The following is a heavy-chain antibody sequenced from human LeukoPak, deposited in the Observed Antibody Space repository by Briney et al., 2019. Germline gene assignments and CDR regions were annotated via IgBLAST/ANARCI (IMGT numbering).Heavy chain of an antibody. Sequence: GGSLRPSCAASGFTFSSYAMSWVRQAPGKGLEWVSAISGSGGSTYYADSVKGRFTISRDNSKNTLYLQMNSLRAEDTAVYYCAKARTNYYYYYGMDVWGKGTTVTVSS. CDR2: ISGSGGST. J-gene: IGHJ6*04. CDR1: GFTFSSYA. V-gene: IGHV3-23*01. CDR3: AKARTNYYYYYGMDV.